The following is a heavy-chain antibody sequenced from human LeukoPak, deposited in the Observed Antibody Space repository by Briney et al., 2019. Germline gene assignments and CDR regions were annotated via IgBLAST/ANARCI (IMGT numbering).Heavy chain of an antibody. D-gene: IGHD6-19*01. V-gene: IGHV4-34*01. CDR3: ARDDYSSGWKPFDY. CDR1: GGSFSTYD. J-gene: IGHJ4*02. Sequence: SETLSLTCAVYGGSFSTYDWTWIHQPPGKGLEWIGQISYSGNTHYNPSLKSRVTMSVDTSKNQFSLRLSSVTAADTAVYYCARDDYSSGWKPFDYWGQGTLVTVSS. CDR2: ISYSGNT.